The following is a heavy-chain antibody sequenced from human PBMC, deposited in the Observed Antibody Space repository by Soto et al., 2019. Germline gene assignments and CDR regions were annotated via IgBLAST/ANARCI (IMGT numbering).Heavy chain of an antibody. V-gene: IGHV5-10-1*01. J-gene: IGHJ4*02. Sequence: GESLKISCKGSGYSFAGYWITWVRQMPGKGLEWMGRIDPSDSQTYYSPSFRGHVTISAAKSITTVFLQWSSRRASDTAMYYRARQIYDFDSCSNFQYYFDSWXQXXLVTXXX. D-gene: IGHD3-10*02. CDR3: ARQIYDFDSCSNFQYYFDS. CDR1: GYSFAGYW. CDR2: IDPSDSQT.